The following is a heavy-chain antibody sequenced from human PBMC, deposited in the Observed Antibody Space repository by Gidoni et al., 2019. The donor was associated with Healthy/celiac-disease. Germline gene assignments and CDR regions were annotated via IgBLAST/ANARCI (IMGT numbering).Heavy chain of an antibody. J-gene: IGHJ4*02. Sequence: QLQLQESGPGLVKPSETLSLTCTVSGGSISSSSYYWGWIRQPPGKGLEWIGSIYYSGSTYYNPSLKSRVTISVDTSKNQFSLKLSSVTAADTAVYYCARDQRNEYGGNSIDYWGQGTLVTVSS. D-gene: IGHD4-17*01. CDR3: ARDQRNEYGGNSIDY. CDR2: IYYSGST. CDR1: GGSISSSSYY. V-gene: IGHV4-39*07.